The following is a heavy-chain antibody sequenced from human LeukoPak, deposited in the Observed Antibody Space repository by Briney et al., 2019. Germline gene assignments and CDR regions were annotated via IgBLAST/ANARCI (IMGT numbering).Heavy chain of an antibody. CDR3: TTITRFPPFYYYMDV. CDR2: IKSKIDGGTT. V-gene: IGHV3-15*01. CDR1: GVAFTNVW. J-gene: IGHJ6*03. Sequence: GGSLRLSCAASGVAFTNVWMSWVRQAPGKGLEWVGRIKSKIDGGTTDYAAPVKGRFTISRDDSENTLYLQMNSLKTEDTAVYYCTTITRFPPFYYYMDVWGKGTTVTVSS. D-gene: IGHD1-14*01.